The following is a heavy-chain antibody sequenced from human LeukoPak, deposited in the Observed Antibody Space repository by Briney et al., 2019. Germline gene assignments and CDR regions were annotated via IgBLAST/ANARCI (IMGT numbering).Heavy chain of an antibody. CDR3: ARDHPLDYYDSSGYYYWDY. V-gene: IGHV1-18*01. CDR1: GYTFTSYG. CDR2: ISAYNGNT. J-gene: IGHJ4*02. Sequence: GASVKVSCKASGYTFTSYGISWVRQAPGQGLVWMGWISAYNGNTNYAQKLQGRVTMTTDTSTSTAYMELRSLRSDDTAVYYCARDHPLDYYDSSGYYYWDYWGQGTLVTVSS. D-gene: IGHD3-22*01.